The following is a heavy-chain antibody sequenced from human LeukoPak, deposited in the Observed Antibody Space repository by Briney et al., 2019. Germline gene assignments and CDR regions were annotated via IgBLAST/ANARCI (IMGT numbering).Heavy chain of an antibody. J-gene: IGHJ4*02. CDR1: GFTFDDYA. Sequence: PGGSLRLSCAASGFTFDDYAMHWVRQAPGKGLEWVAVISYDGSNKYYADSVKGRFTISRDNAKNSLYLQMNSLRAEDTAVYYCARVNWNYIDYWGQGTLVTVSS. CDR3: ARVNWNYIDY. V-gene: IGHV3-30*03. CDR2: ISYDGSNK. D-gene: IGHD1-1*01.